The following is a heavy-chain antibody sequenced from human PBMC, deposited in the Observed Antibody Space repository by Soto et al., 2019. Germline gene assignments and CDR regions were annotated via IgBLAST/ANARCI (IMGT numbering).Heavy chain of an antibody. CDR3: ARTPDSGYGQFDY. J-gene: IGHJ4*02. Sequence: LRLSCAASGFTFSSYAMSWVRQAPGKGLEWVSTIDGSASNTYYADSVKGRFTISRDSSKNTLFLQMNSLRAEDTAVYYCARTPDSGYGQFDYWGPGPLVTVSS. CDR1: GFTFSSYA. V-gene: IGHV3-23*01. CDR2: IDGSASNT. D-gene: IGHD5-12*01.